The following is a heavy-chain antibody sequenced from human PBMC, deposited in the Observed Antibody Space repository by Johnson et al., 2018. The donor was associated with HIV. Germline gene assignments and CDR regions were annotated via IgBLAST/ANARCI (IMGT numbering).Heavy chain of an antibody. D-gene: IGHD3-10*01. J-gene: IGHJ3*02. CDR2: ITSNTDGGTI. Sequence: VQVVESGGGVVQPGGPLRLSCAASGFTFSYAWMSWVRQAPGKGLEWVGRITSNTDGGTIDYAAPVKGRFTISRDDTKTTLYRQMNSLKTEDTAVYYCTTDSKWFGELHDAFDIWGQGTMVTVSS. V-gene: IGHV3-15*01. CDR1: GFTFSYAW. CDR3: TTDSKWFGELHDAFDI.